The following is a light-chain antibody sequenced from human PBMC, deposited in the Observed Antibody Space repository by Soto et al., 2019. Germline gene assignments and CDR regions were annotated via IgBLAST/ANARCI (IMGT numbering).Light chain of an antibody. V-gene: IGLV2-23*01. CDR2: EGS. J-gene: IGLJ2*01. CDR1: SSDVGSYNL. CDR3: CSYAGSSTLDVV. Sequence: QSALTQPASVSGSPGQSITISCTGTSSDVGSYNLVSWYQQHPGKAPKLMIYEGSKRPSGVSNRFSGSKSGNTASLTISGLQAEDEADYYCCSYAGSSTLDVVFGGGTQVTVL.